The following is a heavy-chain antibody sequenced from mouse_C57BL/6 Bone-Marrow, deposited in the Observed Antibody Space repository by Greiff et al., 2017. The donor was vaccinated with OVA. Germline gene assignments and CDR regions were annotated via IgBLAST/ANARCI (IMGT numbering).Heavy chain of an antibody. CDR2: INPNNGGT. V-gene: IGHV1-26*01. CDR1: GYTFTDYY. J-gene: IGHJ1*03. CDR3: ARDYGSSYLWYFDV. D-gene: IGHD1-1*01. Sequence: EVQLQQSGPELVKPGASVKISCKASGYTFTDYYMNWVKQSHGKSLEWIGDINPNNGGTSYNQKFKGKATLTVDKSSSTAYMERRSLTSEDAAVYYCARDYGSSYLWYFDVWGTGTTVTVSS.